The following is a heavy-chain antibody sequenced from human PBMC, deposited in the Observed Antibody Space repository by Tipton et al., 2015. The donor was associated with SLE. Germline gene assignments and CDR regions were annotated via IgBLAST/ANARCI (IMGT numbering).Heavy chain of an antibody. CDR3: VRGPRGSSGYPN. V-gene: IGHV4-30-4*08. D-gene: IGHD3-22*01. Sequence: TLSLTCTVSGGSISSGDYYWSWIRQPPGKGLEWIGEIDQSGSTNYNPSLKSRVTMSGDTSKNEFSLKLNSVTAADTAVYYCVRGPRGSSGYPNWGQGTLVAVSS. CDR1: GGSISSGDYY. J-gene: IGHJ4*02. CDR2: IDQSGST.